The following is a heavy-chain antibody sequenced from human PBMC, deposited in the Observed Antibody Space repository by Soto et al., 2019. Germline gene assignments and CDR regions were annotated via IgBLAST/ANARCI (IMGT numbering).Heavy chain of an antibody. V-gene: IGHV1-46*01. Sequence: GASVKVSCKASGYTFTSYYMHWVRQAPGQGLEWMGIINPSGGSTSYAQKFQGRVTMTRDTSTSTVYMELSSLRSEDTAVYYCARDHPPYYYDSSGPSYYFDYGGQGTLVTVSS. CDR2: INPSGGST. CDR3: ARDHPPYYYDSSGPSYYFDY. J-gene: IGHJ4*02. CDR1: GYTFTSYY. D-gene: IGHD3-22*01.